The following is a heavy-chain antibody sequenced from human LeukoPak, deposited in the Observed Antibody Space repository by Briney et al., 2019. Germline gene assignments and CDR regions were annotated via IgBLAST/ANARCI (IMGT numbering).Heavy chain of an antibody. CDR1: GYSISSGYY. V-gene: IGHV4-38-2*02. D-gene: IGHD2-15*01. CDR3: ARYCSGGSCYQNDAFDI. Sequence: LETLSLTCTVSGYSISSGYYWGWIRQPPGKGLEWIGSIYYSGSTYYNPSLKSRVTISVDTSKNQFSLKLSSVTAADTAVYYCARYCSGGSCYQNDAFDIWGQGTMVTVSS. CDR2: IYYSGST. J-gene: IGHJ3*02.